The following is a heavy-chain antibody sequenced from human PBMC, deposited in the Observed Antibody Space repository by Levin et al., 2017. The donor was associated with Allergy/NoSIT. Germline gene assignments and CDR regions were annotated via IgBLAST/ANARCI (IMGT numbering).Heavy chain of an antibody. CDR2: IYTSGST. CDR3: ARSPVDTAMGLLDYYYYYYMDV. CDR1: GGSISSGSYY. J-gene: IGHJ6*03. V-gene: IGHV4-61*02. D-gene: IGHD5-18*01. Sequence: SETLSLTCTVSGGSISSGSYYWSWIRQPAGKGLEWIGRIYTSGSTNYNPSLKSRVTISVDTSKNQFSLKLSSVTAADTAVYYCARSPVDTAMGLLDYYYYYYMDVWGKGTTVTVSS.